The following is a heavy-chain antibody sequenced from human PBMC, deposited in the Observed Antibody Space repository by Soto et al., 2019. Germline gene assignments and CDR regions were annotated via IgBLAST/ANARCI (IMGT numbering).Heavy chain of an antibody. CDR1: GYTFTSYA. J-gene: IGHJ4*02. V-gene: IGHV1-3*01. CDR3: ASSYSSSSFSLDY. Sequence: GASVKVSCKAAGYTFTSYAMHWVRQAPRQRLEWMGWINAGNGNTKYSQKFQGRVTITRDTSASTAYMELSSLRSEDTAVYYCASSYSSSSFSLDYWGQGTLVTVSS. D-gene: IGHD6-13*01. CDR2: INAGNGNT.